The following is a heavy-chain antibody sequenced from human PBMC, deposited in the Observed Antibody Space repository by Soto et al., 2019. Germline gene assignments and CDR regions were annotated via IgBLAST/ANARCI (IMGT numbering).Heavy chain of an antibody. CDR2: IYFSGST. J-gene: IGHJ6*02. V-gene: IGHV4-39*01. Sequence: PSETLSLTCTVSGGSISSSSHYWGWIRQSPGKGLEWIGSIYFSGSTYYNPSLKSRVTISVDTSKNQFSLHLSSVTPEDTAVYYCTKQKGDSRTYNGMDVWGQGNTVTVSS. CDR1: GGSISSSSHY. D-gene: IGHD2-21*02. CDR3: TKQKGDSRTYNGMDV.